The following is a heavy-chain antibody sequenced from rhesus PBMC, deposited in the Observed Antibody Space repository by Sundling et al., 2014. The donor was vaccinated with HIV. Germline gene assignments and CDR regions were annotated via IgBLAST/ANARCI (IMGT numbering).Heavy chain of an antibody. Sequence: QVQLQESGPGVVKPSESLSLTCAVSNGSISDTYRWNWIRQPPGKGLEWIGNIHGSSGNTYYNPSLKSRVTISTDTSKNQFSLKLTSVTAADTAVYYCTRTYSNYWYFTLWGPGTPITISS. V-gene: IGHV4S10*01. CDR3: TRTYSNYWYFTL. CDR1: NGSISDTYR. J-gene: IGHJ2*01. D-gene: IGHD4-23*01. CDR2: IHGSSGNT.